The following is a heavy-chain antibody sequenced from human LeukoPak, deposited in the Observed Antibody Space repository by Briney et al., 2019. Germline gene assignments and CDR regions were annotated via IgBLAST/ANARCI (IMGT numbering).Heavy chain of an antibody. Sequence: GGSLRLSCAASGFTFGSYAMNWVRQAPGRGLEWVSGITGQGGSTHYADSVRGRFTISRDNSKTTLYLQMNSLRAEDTAVYYCAKDLGYFDWLSNQWGQGTLVTVSS. CDR1: GFTFGSYA. J-gene: IGHJ4*02. CDR3: AKDLGYFDWLSNQ. D-gene: IGHD3-9*01. CDR2: ITGQGGST. V-gene: IGHV3-23*01.